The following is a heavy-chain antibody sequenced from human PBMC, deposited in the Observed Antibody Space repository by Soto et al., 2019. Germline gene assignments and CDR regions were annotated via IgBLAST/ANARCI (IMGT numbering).Heavy chain of an antibody. J-gene: IGHJ4*02. V-gene: IGHV3-23*01. D-gene: IGHD5-12*01. CDR1: GFTFSSYA. CDR3: AREGYPFDY. Sequence: GGSLRLSCVASGFTFSSYAMSWVRQAPGKGLEWVSVISGSGGSTYYADSVKGRFTISRDNAKNSLYLQMNSLRDEDTAVYYCAREGYPFDYWGQGTLVTVSS. CDR2: ISGSGGST.